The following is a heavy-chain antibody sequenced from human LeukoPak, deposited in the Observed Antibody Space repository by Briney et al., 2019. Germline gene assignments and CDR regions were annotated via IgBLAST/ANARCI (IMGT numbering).Heavy chain of an antibody. V-gene: IGHV7-4-1*02. CDR1: GYTFTSYA. Sequence: GASVKVSCKASGYTFTSYAMNWVRQAPGQGLEWMGWINTNTGNPTYAQGFTGRFVFSLDTSVSTAYLQISSLKAEDTAVYYCARVRPYYDFWSGLGEGGKFDYWGQGTLVTVSS. CDR3: ARVRPYYDFWSGLGEGGKFDY. D-gene: IGHD3-3*01. J-gene: IGHJ4*02. CDR2: INTNTGNP.